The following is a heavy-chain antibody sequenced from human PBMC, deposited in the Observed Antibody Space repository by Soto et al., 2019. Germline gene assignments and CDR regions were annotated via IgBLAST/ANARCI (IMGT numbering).Heavy chain of an antibody. CDR2: IYYSGST. J-gene: IGHJ5*02. Sequence: SEPLSHPCTVSVGAVSTSNYYWCWFRQHPGKGLEWIGYIYYSGSTYYNPSLKSRVTISVDTSKNQFSLKLSSVTAADTAVYYCARRAGTTSNWFDPWGQGTLVTVSS. D-gene: IGHD1-7*01. CDR1: VGAVSTSNYY. V-gene: IGHV4-31*03. CDR3: ARRAGTTSNWFDP.